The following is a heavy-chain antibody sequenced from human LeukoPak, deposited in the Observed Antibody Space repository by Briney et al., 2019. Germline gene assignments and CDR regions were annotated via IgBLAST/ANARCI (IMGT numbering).Heavy chain of an antibody. D-gene: IGHD2-2*01. V-gene: IGHV3-64D*06. Sequence: GGFLRLSCSASGFTFSSYAMHWVRQAPGKGLEYVSAISSNGGSTYYADSVKGRFTISRDNSKNTLYLQMSSLRAEDTAVYYCVKGFGYCSSTSCYGNRFDPWGQGTLVTVSS. CDR1: GFTFSSYA. CDR3: VKGFGYCSSTSCYGNRFDP. CDR2: ISSNGGST. J-gene: IGHJ5*02.